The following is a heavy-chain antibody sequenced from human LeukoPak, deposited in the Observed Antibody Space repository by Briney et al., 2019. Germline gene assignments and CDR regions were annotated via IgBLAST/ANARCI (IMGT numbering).Heavy chain of an antibody. D-gene: IGHD3-10*01. Sequence: SVKVSCKASGGTFSSYDISWVRQAPGQGLEWMGGIIPMLGTPNYAQKFQGRVTITADKSTSTAYMDLSSLRSDDTAVYYCARNYYGSGSTELNWFDPWGQGTLVTVSS. CDR3: ARNYYGSGSTELNWFDP. V-gene: IGHV1-69*06. CDR1: GGTFSSYD. J-gene: IGHJ5*02. CDR2: IIPMLGTP.